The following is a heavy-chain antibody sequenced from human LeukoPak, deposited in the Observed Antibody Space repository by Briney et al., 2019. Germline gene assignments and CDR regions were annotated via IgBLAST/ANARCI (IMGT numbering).Heavy chain of an antibody. CDR1: GYTFTNYN. CDR2: IIPILGIA. D-gene: IGHD4-23*01. J-gene: IGHJ4*02. CDR3: ARGGYGGNGFDY. Sequence: SVKVSCKASGYTFTNYNIHWVRQAPGQGLEWMGRIIPILGIANYAQKFQDRVTINADKSTCTVYMELSSLRSEDTAVYYCARGGYGGNGFDYWGQGTLVTVSS. V-gene: IGHV1-69*02.